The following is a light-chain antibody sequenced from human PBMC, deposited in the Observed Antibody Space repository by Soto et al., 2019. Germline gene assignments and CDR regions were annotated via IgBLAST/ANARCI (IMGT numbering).Light chain of an antibody. Sequence: DIQMTQSPSTLSASVGDRVTITCRASQNINNWLAWYQQNPGKAPKLLIYRASSLENGVPSRFSGRGSGTDFIFTITSLQPDDFATYYCQQYSSDSTFGQGTKVEI. CDR3: QQYSSDST. J-gene: IGKJ1*01. CDR2: RAS. CDR1: QNINNW. V-gene: IGKV1-5*03.